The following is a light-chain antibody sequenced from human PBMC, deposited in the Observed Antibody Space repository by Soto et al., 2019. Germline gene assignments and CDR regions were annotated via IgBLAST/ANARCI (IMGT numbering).Light chain of an antibody. V-gene: IGLV2-8*01. J-gene: IGLJ1*01. CDR3: SSDAGNYNYV. CDR1: MRDVGAYNL. Sequence: QSALTQPASVSGSAGQSITISCSGTMRDVGAYNLVSWYQQHPGTAPKLMIYEVTKRPAGVPDRFSGSKSGNTASLTVSGLQAEDEADYYCSSDAGNYNYVFGTGTKLTVL. CDR2: EVT.